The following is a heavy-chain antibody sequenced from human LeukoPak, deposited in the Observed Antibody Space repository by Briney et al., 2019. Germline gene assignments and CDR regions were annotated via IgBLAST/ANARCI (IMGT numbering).Heavy chain of an antibody. CDR2: ISGSGGST. CDR1: GFTFSSYA. D-gene: IGHD3-3*01. V-gene: IGHV3-23*01. Sequence: GGPLRLSCAASGFTFSSYAMSWVRQAPGKGLEWVSAISGSGGSTYYADSVKGRFTISRDNSKNTLYLQMNSLRAEDTAVYYCAKDTWNYDFWSGYTLVHYYYYMDVWGKGTTVTVSS. J-gene: IGHJ6*03. CDR3: AKDTWNYDFWSGYTLVHYYYYMDV.